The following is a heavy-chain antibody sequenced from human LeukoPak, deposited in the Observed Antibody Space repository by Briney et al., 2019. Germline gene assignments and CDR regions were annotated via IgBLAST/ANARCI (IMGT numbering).Heavy chain of an antibody. CDR2: ISSSSLYR. D-gene: IGHD3-22*01. CDR1: GFTFSSYS. Sequence: KPGGSLRLSCAASGFTFSSYSMNWVRQAPGKGLEWVSSISSSSLYRYYADSVKGRFAISRDNAKNSLYLQMNSLRAEDTAVYYCARGPYYYDSRGLATPHKPMDVWGKGTTVSVSS. J-gene: IGHJ6*04. V-gene: IGHV3-21*01. CDR3: ARGPYYYDSRGLATPHKPMDV.